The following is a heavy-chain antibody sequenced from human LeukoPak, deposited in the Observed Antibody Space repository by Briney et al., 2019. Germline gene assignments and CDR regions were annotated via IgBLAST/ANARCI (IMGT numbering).Heavy chain of an antibody. CDR1: GFTFSSYA. CDR3: ARVGHFDWLFPFDY. Sequence: GRSLRLSCAASGFTFSSYAMHWVRQAPGKGLEWVAVISYDGSNKYYADSVKGRFTISRDNSKNTLYLQMNSLRAEDTAVYYCARVGHFDWLFPFDYWGQGTLVTVSS. D-gene: IGHD3-9*01. CDR2: ISYDGSNK. J-gene: IGHJ4*02. V-gene: IGHV3-30-3*01.